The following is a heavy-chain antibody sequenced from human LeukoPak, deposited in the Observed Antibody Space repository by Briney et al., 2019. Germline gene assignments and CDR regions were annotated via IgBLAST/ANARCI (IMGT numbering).Heavy chain of an antibody. J-gene: IGHJ4*02. CDR2: ISSSGGSI. Sequence: GGSLRLSCAASGFTFSSYAMSWVRQAPGKGLEWVSGISSSGGSIYNADSVKGRFTISRDNAKNSLYLQMNSLRAEDTAVYYCAREENIVVVPAAIYFDYWGQGTLVTVSS. CDR3: AREENIVVVPAAIYFDY. V-gene: IGHV3-21*01. D-gene: IGHD2-2*01. CDR1: GFTFSSYA.